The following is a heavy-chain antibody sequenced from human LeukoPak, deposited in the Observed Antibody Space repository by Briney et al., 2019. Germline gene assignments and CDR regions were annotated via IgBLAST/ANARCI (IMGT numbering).Heavy chain of an antibody. Sequence: GSLRIPCSGPGFTFNKAWVVRVPPGPGKGLEGVGRIKTKTDGGTTDYAAPVKGRFTISRDDSKSTLYLQMNSLKTEDTAVYYCTTAPDRFDYWGQGTLVTVSS. J-gene: IGHJ4*02. CDR1: GFTFNKAW. V-gene: IGHV3-15*01. CDR3: TTAPDRFDY. CDR2: IKTKTDGGTT.